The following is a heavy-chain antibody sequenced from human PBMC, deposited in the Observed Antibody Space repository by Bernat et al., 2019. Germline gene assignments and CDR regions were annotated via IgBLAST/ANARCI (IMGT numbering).Heavy chain of an antibody. V-gene: IGHV4-31*03. CDR1: GASVSSGGSY. J-gene: IGHJ6*02. D-gene: IGHD2-2*03. Sequence: QVQLQESGPGLVSPSEMLSVTCSVSGASVSSGGSYWSWIRQRPGKGLEWIGYINHRGNTYYNPSLDGRLMISKDSSKNQFSLSLRSVTAADTAVYFCARVDPHDYYYGADVWGRGTTVTVSS. CDR2: INHRGNT. CDR3: ARVDPHDYYYGADV.